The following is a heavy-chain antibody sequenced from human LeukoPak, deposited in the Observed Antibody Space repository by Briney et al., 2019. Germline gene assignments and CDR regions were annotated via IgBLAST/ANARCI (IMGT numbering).Heavy chain of an antibody. CDR2: TSYDESNR. V-gene: IGHV3-30-3*01. CDR3: AISRDCSGTSCPGAFDI. CDR1: GFTFSSYD. Sequence: TGGSLRLSCAASGFTFSSYDVHGVREAPGKGVEGVAVTSYDESNRYYADSVKGRSTISRDNSKNTLYLQMTSLTAEDTAVYYCAISRDCSGTSCPGAFDIWGQGTMVTVSS. J-gene: IGHJ3*02. D-gene: IGHD2-2*01.